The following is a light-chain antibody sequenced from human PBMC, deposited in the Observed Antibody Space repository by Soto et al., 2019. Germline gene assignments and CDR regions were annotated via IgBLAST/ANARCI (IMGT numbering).Light chain of an antibody. Sequence: QSALTQPASVSGSPGQSITISCTGTSGDIGSYNRVSWYQQHPGKAPKLIIYEVTDRPSGVSNRFSGSKSGNTASLTISWLQAEDEAEYYCSSYTNINTRACVFGTGTKVTV. CDR2: EVT. CDR3: SSYTNINTRACV. J-gene: IGLJ1*01. V-gene: IGLV2-14*01. CDR1: SGDIGSYNR.